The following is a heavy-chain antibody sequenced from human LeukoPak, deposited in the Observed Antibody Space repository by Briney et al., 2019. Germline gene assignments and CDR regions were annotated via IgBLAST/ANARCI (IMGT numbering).Heavy chain of an antibody. D-gene: IGHD6-13*01. CDR1: GFTFGDYA. Sequence: GGSLRLSCTASGFTFGDYAMSWFRQAPGKGLEWVGFIRSKAYGGTTEYAASMKGRFTISRDDSKSIAYLQMNRLKTEDTAVYYCTRSSSWYSIPGYFDYWGQGTLVTVSS. V-gene: IGHV3-49*03. J-gene: IGHJ4*02. CDR3: TRSSSWYSIPGYFDY. CDR2: IRSKAYGGTT.